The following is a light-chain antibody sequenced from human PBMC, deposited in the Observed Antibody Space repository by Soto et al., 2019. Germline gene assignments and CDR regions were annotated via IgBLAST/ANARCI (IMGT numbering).Light chain of an antibody. Sequence: DIPMTQSPSTLSASVGDRVTITCRASQSISSWLAWYQQKPGKAPNLLIYKASSLESGVPSMFSGSGSGTEFTLTISSLQPDDFATYYCQQYYSYPLTFGGGTKVEIK. CDR3: QQYYSYPLT. CDR1: QSISSW. CDR2: KAS. J-gene: IGKJ4*01. V-gene: IGKV1-5*03.